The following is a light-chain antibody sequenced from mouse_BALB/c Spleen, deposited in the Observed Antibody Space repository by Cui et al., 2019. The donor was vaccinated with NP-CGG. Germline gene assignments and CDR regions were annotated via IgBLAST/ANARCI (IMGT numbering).Light chain of an antibody. J-gene: IGLJ1*01. CDR3: ALWYSNHWV. Sequence: PVVSQASARTTSPGETVTLTCRSSTGAVTTSNYANWVQEKPDHLFTGLIGGTNNRAPGVPARFSGSLIGDKAALTITGAQTEDEAIYFCALWYSNHWVFGGGTKLTVL. CDR1: TGAVTTSNY. V-gene: IGLV1*01. CDR2: GTN.